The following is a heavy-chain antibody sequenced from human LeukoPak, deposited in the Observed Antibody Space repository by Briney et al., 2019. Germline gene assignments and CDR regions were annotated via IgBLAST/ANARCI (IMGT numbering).Heavy chain of an antibody. CDR1: GFTFSTYA. Sequence: GGSLRLSCAASGFTFSTYAMDWVRQAPGKRLEWVSTFRGSGDDTYYADSVKGRFIISRDNSNNMLYLQMNSLRAEDTAIYYCAKGRDGSGTYYSSSQYWGQGTLVTVSS. CDR3: AKGRDGSGTYYSSSQY. D-gene: IGHD3-10*01. V-gene: IGHV3-23*01. J-gene: IGHJ1*01. CDR2: FRGSGDDT.